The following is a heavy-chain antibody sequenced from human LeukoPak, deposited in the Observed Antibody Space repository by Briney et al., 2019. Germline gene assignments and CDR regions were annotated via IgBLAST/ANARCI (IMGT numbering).Heavy chain of an antibody. Sequence: SVKVSCEASGGTFSSYAISWVRQAPGQGLEWVGGIIPIFGTANYAQKFQGRVTITADESTSTDYMELSSLRSADTAVYYCASPVERVVASGPYYYYGMDVWGQGTTVTVSS. J-gene: IGHJ6*02. D-gene: IGHD3-22*01. CDR1: GGTFSSYA. V-gene: IGHV1-69*01. CDR3: ASPVERVVASGPYYYYGMDV. CDR2: IIPIFGTA.